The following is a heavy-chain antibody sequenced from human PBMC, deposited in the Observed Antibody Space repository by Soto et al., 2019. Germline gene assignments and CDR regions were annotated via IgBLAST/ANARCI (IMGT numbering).Heavy chain of an antibody. CDR3: VRQGIGVLHGFVYV. D-gene: IGHD3-10*01. CDR2: FRSGGGT. CDR1: GDSISSYN. V-gene: IGHV4-59*01. J-gene: IGHJ6*02. Sequence: QVQLQESGPGLVKPSETLSLTCTVSGDSISSYNLAWIRQPPGKGLEWIGYFRSGGGTSYNPSLTSRGALSDGACMPQCSLGVRSVTAPDTVVYYCVRQGIGVLHGFVYVWGQGTAVPVSS.